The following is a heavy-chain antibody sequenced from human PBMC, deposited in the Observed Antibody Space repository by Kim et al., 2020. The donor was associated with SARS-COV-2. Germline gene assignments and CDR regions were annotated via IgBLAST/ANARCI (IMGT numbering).Heavy chain of an antibody. CDR2: ISYDGSNK. J-gene: IGHJ6*02. CDR1: GFTFSSYG. Sequence: GGSLRLSCAASGFTFSSYGMHWVRQAPGKGLEWVAVISYDGSNKYYADSVKGRFTISRDNSKNTLYLQMNSLRAEDTAVYYCAKNYYGSGSYYNYYYYYYGMDVWGQGTTVTVSS. V-gene: IGHV3-30*18. CDR3: AKNYYGSGSYYNYYYYYYGMDV. D-gene: IGHD3-10*01.